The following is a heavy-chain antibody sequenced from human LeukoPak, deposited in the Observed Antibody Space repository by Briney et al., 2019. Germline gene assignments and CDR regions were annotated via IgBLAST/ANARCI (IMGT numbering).Heavy chain of an antibody. D-gene: IGHD3-10*01. J-gene: IGHJ4*02. V-gene: IGHV1-18*01. Sequence: ASVKVSCKASGYTFTSYGISWVRQSPGQGLEWMGWISAYNGNTNYAQKLQGRVTMTTDTSTSTAYMELRSLRSDDTAVYYCARDNSGSYYNDLSDYWGQGTLVTVSS. CDR3: ARDNSGSYYNDLSDY. CDR2: ISAYNGNT. CDR1: GYTFTSYG.